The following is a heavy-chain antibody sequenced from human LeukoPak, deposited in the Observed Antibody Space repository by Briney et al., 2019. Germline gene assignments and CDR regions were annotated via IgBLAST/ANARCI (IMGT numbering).Heavy chain of an antibody. D-gene: IGHD6-19*01. CDR1: GHTFTSYY. Sequence: VASVKVSCKASGHTFTSYYMHWVRQAPGQGLEWMGWINPNSGGTNYAQKFQGRVTMTRDTSISTAYMELSRLRSDDTAVYYCAKGGIAVAGTSYYYYMDVWGKGTTVTISS. CDR2: INPNSGGT. V-gene: IGHV1-2*02. CDR3: AKGGIAVAGTSYYYYMDV. J-gene: IGHJ6*03.